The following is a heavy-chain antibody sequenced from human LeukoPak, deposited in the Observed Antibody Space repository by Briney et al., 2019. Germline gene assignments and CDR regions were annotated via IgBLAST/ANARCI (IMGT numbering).Heavy chain of an antibody. CDR3: ARVRVTGYSNFAY. CDR1: RFTFSDYY. V-gene: IGHV3-11*01. D-gene: IGHD3-9*01. J-gene: IGHJ4*02. CDR2: ISTSGNTV. Sequence: PGGSLRLSCAASRFTFSDYYMSWIRQAPGKGLEWISYISTSGNTVYHADSVKGRFTISRDNAKNSLFLQMNSLRAEDTAVYYCARVRVTGYSNFAYWGQGTLVTVSS.